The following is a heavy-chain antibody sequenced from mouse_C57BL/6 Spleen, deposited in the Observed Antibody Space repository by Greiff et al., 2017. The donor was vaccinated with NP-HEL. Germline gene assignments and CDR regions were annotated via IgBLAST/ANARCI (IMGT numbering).Heavy chain of an antibody. CDR1: EYEFPSHD. D-gene: IGHD2-4*01. CDR3: ARHDYDGAWFAY. J-gene: IGHJ3*01. V-gene: IGHV5-2*01. CDR2: INSDGGST. Sequence: DVHLVESGGGLVQPGESLKLSCESNEYEFPSHDMSWVRKTPEKRLELVAAINSDGGSTYYPDNMERRFIISRDNTKKTLYLQMSSLRSEDTALYYCARHDYDGAWFAYWGQGTLVTVSA.